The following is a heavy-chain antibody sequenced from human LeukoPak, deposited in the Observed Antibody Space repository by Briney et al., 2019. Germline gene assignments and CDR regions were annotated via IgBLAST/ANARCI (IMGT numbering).Heavy chain of an antibody. CDR1: GGSISSSSYY. Sequence: SETLSLTCTVSGGSISSSSYYWGWIRQPPGKGLEWIGSIYYSGSTNYNPSLKSRVTISVDTSKNQFSLKLSSVTAADTAVYYCARNRGYSTSPFEYWGQGTLVTVSA. V-gene: IGHV4-39*07. D-gene: IGHD6-13*01. CDR3: ARNRGYSTSPFEY. J-gene: IGHJ4*02. CDR2: IYYSGST.